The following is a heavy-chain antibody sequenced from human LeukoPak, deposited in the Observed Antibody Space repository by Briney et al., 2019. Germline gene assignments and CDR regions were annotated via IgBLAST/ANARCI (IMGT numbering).Heavy chain of an antibody. J-gene: IGHJ4*02. CDR3: ARDPPYGANSESFDH. Sequence: SETLSLTCAVYGGSFTTYYWSWLRQPPGKGLEWIGEINHSGSTNYNPSLKSRVTISVDTSKNQFSLKLSSVTAADSATYYCARDPPYGANSESFDHWGQGTLVTVSS. D-gene: IGHD4-23*01. V-gene: IGHV4-34*01. CDR2: INHSGST. CDR1: GGSFTTYY.